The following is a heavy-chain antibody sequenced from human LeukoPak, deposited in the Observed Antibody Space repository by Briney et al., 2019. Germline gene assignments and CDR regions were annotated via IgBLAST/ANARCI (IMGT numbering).Heavy chain of an antibody. J-gene: IGHJ6*03. CDR3: ARDPGSSPYYYYMDV. D-gene: IGHD6-6*01. Sequence: PGGSLRLSCAASGLTFSSYWMSWVRQAPGKGLEWVANIKQDGSEKYYVDSVKGRFTISRDNAKNSLYLQMNSLRAEDTAVYYCARDPGSSPYYYYMDVWGKGTTVTVSS. V-gene: IGHV3-7*01. CDR2: IKQDGSEK. CDR1: GLTFSSYW.